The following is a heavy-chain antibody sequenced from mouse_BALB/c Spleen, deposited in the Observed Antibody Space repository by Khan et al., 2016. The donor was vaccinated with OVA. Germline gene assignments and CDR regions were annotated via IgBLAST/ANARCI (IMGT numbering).Heavy chain of an antibody. D-gene: IGHD1-1*01. J-gene: IGHJ2*01. V-gene: IGHV1-7*01. CDR1: GYTFINYW. CDR3: ARRGLRRDFDN. Sequence: QVQLMESGAELAKPGASVKMSCKASGYTFINYWILWIKQRPGQGLEWIGYINPSTGYTEYNQNFKDKATLTADISSSTAYMQLSSLTSEDSAVDDCARRGLRRDFDNGGQGTTLTVSS. CDR2: INPSTGYT.